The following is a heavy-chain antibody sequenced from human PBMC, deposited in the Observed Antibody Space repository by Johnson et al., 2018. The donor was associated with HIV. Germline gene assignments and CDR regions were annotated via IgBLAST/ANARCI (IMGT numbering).Heavy chain of an antibody. CDR1: GFIFGDYG. V-gene: IGHV3-30*02. J-gene: IGHJ3*02. D-gene: IGHD6-13*01. CDR3: ARGRGYSSSNDAFDI. Sequence: VQLVESGGGVVRPGGSLRLCCAASGFIFGDYGMRWVRQAPGKGLEWVAFIRYDGSNKYYADSVKGRFTISRDNSKNTLYPQMNSRRAEDTAVYYCARGRGYSSSNDAFDIWGQGTMVTVSS. CDR2: IRYDGSNK.